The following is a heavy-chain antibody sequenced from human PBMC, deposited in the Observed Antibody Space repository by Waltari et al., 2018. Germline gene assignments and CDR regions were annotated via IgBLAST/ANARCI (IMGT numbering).Heavy chain of an antibody. CDR2: INRSGST. D-gene: IGHD1-26*01. CDR3: ARADRGPRSGSSATPAWGP. CDR1: GGSFSVYY. Sequence: QVQLQQWGAGLLKPSETLSLTCAVYGGSFSVYYWSWIRQPPGKGLEWIGEINRSGSTNYNPSLRSRVTRSLDTSKNHFSLKLSSVTAADTAVYYCARADRGPRSGSSATPAWGPWGQGTLVTVSS. V-gene: IGHV4-34*01. J-gene: IGHJ5*02.